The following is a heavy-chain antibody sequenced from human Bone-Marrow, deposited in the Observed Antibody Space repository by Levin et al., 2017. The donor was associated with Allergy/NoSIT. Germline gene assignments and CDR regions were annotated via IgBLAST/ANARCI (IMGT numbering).Heavy chain of an antibody. V-gene: IGHV3-13*01. CDR2: IATTGDT. CDR1: GFPFRNFD. J-gene: IGHJ4*02. D-gene: IGHD3-10*01. CDR3: ARKPLRRAFGSASFFDS. Sequence: GGSLRLSCAASGFPFRNFDMNWVRQVPGGGPEWVSGIATTGDTYYADSVKGRFTISRENAKNSLYLQMNHLRAADTAMYFCARKPLRRAFGSASFFDSWGQGILVTVSS.